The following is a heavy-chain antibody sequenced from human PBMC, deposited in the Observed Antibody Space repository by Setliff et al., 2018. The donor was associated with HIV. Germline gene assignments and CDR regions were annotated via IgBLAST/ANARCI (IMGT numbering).Heavy chain of an antibody. D-gene: IGHD3-22*01. CDR2: IHYNEKT. V-gene: IGHV4-39*01. CDR3: ASRVYYYDSNNFLREEGFDP. Sequence: TLSLTCPVSGGSASNSRYYWAWIRQPPGKGLEYIGSIHYNEKTYYNPSLKSRVTISIDTSKNQFSLNLTSVTAADTAVYYCASRVYYYDSNNFLREEGFDPWGQGTLVTVSS. J-gene: IGHJ5*02. CDR1: GGSASNSRYY.